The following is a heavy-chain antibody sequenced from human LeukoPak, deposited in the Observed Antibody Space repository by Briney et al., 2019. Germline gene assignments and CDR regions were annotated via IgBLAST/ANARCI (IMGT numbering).Heavy chain of an antibody. CDR3: GRVYGSGRGSLDI. CDR1: GFTFSDHF. J-gene: IGHJ3*02. Sequence: PGGSLRLSCAASGFTFSDHFMDWVRQAPGKGLEWVGRTKNKANSYTTEYGASVRGRFTISRDDSKNSLYLQMNSLKTEDTAVYYCGRVYGSGRGSLDIRGQGTMVTVSS. D-gene: IGHD3-10*01. CDR2: TKNKANSYTT. V-gene: IGHV3-72*01.